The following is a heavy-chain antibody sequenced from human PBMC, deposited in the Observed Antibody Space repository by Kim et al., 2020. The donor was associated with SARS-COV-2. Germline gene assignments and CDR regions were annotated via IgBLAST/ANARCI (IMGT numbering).Heavy chain of an antibody. V-gene: IGHV3-21*01. CDR3: ARDRVVTALVSFGY. CDR1: GFTVSSYG. J-gene: IGHJ4*02. Sequence: GGSLRLSCAASGFTVSSYGMNWVRQAPGKGLEWVASIRRNSSYIYYADSVKGRFTISRDNAKNSLYLQMNSLRAEDTAVYYCARDRVVTALVSFGYWGQGTLVTISS. CDR2: IRRNSSYI. D-gene: IGHD2-21*02.